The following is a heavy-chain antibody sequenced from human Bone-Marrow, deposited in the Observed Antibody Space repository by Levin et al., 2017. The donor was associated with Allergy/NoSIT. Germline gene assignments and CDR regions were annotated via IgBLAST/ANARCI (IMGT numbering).Heavy chain of an antibody. CDR2: IYYTGST. D-gene: IGHD3-22*01. V-gene: IGHV4-59*01. Sequence: SETLSLTCNVTAASMSGFYWSWLRQPPGKGLEWIGYIYYTGSTNYNPSLKSRVTMSLDTSKKQFSLKLSSVTAADTAVYYCARDQHYDTTGEYPFDAFDFWSPGTMVTDSS. CDR3: ARDQHYDTTGEYPFDAFDF. J-gene: IGHJ3*01. CDR1: AASMSGFY.